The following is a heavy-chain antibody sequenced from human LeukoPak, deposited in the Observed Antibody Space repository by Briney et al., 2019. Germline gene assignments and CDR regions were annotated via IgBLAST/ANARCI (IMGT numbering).Heavy chain of an antibody. V-gene: IGHV3-21*01. CDR2: ISSSSSYI. J-gene: IGHJ4*02. CDR3: ARLWQQQLVYGHLWVDY. CDR1: GFTFSSYS. Sequence: GGSLRLSCAASGFTFSSYSMNWVRQAPGKGLEWVSSISSSSSYIYYADSAKGRFTISRDNAKNSLYLQMNSLRAEDTAVYYCARLWQQQLVYGHLWVDYWGQGTLVTVSS. D-gene: IGHD6-13*01.